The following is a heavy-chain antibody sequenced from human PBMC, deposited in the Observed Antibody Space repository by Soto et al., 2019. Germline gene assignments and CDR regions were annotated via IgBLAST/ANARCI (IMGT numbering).Heavy chain of an antibody. Sequence: SVKVSCKASGGTFSSYAIDWVRQAPGQGLEWMGGIIPIFGTANYAQKFQGRITITADESTSTAYMELRSLRSEDTAVYYCARGVHYDSSGFYYFYWGQGTLVTVSS. D-gene: IGHD3-22*01. CDR1: GGTFSSYA. CDR3: ARGVHYDSSGFYYFY. CDR2: IIPIFGTA. J-gene: IGHJ4*02. V-gene: IGHV1-69*13.